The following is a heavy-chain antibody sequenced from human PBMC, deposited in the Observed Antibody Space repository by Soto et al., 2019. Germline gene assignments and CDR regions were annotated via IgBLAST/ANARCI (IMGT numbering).Heavy chain of an antibody. V-gene: IGHV3-23*01. D-gene: IGHD6-19*01. CDR3: AKGKTSGWFYFDY. Sequence: PGGSLRLSCAASGFTFGNYAMSWVRQAPGKGLEWVSGISASGRDTFYADSVKDRFTISRDSSKNILYLQMNSLRAEDTAIYYCAKGKTSGWFYFDYWGQGTLVTAPQ. CDR2: ISASGRDT. J-gene: IGHJ4*02. CDR1: GFTFGNYA.